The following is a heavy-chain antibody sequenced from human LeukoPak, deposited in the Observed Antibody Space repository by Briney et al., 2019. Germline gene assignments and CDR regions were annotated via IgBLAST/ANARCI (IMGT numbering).Heavy chain of an antibody. Sequence: SETLSLTCTVSGGSISSSGYYWGWIRQPPGKGLEWIGSIYYSGSTYYNPSLKSRVTISVDTSKNQFSLKLSSVTAADTAVYYCARLRPPGSGYYYDSSGWSFDYWGQGTLVTVSS. CDR2: IYYSGST. D-gene: IGHD3-22*01. CDR1: GGSISSSGYY. V-gene: IGHV4-39*01. CDR3: ARLRPPGSGYYYDSSGWSFDY. J-gene: IGHJ4*02.